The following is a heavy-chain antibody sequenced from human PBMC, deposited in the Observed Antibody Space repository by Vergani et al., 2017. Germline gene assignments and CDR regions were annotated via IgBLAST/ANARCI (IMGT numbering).Heavy chain of an antibody. V-gene: IGHV1-69*02. CDR2: IIPILGIA. J-gene: IGHJ4*02. Sequence: QVQLVQSGAEVKKPGSSVKVSCKASGCTFSSYTISWVRQAPGQGLEWMGRIIPILGIANYAQKFQGRVTITADKSTSTAYMELSSLRSEDTAVYYCESLMATTSQNFDSWGQGTLVTVSS. CDR1: GCTFSSYT. CDR3: ESLMATTSQNFDS. D-gene: IGHD5-12*01.